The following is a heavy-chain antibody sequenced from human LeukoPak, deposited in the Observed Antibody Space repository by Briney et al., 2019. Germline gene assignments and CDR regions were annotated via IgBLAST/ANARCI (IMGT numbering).Heavy chain of an antibody. V-gene: IGHV3-30*02. D-gene: IGHD3-3*01. CDR3: AKEPYDFWSGFDY. J-gene: IGHJ4*02. CDR1: GFTFSSYG. CDR2: IRYDGSNK. Sequence: GGSLRLSCAASGFTFSSYGMHWVRQAPGKGLEWVAFIRYDGSNKYYADSVKGRFTISRDNSKNTLYLQMNSLRAEGTAVYYCAKEPYDFWSGFDYWGQGTLVTVS.